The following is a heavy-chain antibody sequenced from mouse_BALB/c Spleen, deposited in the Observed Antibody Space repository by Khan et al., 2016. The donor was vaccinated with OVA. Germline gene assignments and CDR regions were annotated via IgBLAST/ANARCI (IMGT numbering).Heavy chain of an antibody. CDR2: INPYNGDT. J-gene: IGHJ4*01. D-gene: IGHD2-4*01. CDR1: GYSFTGYF. Sequence: EVQLQQSGPELVKPGASVKISCKASGYSFTGYFMNWVMQSHGKSLEWIGRINPYNGDTFYNQKFTGKATLTVDKSSSTAHMELRSLAFEDSAVYYCARSYYDYDGTMDYWGQGTSVTVSS. V-gene: IGHV1-20*02. CDR3: ARSYYDYDGTMDY.